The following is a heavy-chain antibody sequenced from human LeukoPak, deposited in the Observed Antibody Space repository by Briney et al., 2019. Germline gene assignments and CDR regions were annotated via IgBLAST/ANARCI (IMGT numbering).Heavy chain of an antibody. CDR2: IKQNGAEE. J-gene: IGHJ3*01. CDR1: GFTFRSFW. V-gene: IGHV3-7*03. D-gene: IGHD2-21*01. Sequence: PGGSLRLSCAASGFTFRSFWMSWVRQAPGKRLEWVANIKQNGAEEYYMDSVKGRFAISRDNAKNSVSLQMNSLRVEDTAMYYCARYTVVSSPGAFDLWGQGTVVTVSS. CDR3: ARYTVVSSPGAFDL.